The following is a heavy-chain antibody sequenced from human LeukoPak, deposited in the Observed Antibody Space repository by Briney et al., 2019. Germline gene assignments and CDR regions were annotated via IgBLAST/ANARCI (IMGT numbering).Heavy chain of an antibody. CDR3: ARGPVAGATRKYYYYGMDV. Sequence: GGSLRLSCAASGFTFRNYWMSWVRQAPEKGLEWVANIKEDGSEKYYVDSVKGRFTISRDNAKNSLYLQMNSLRAEDTAVYYCARGPVAGATRKYYYYGMDVWGQGTTVTVSS. CDR1: GFTFRNYW. J-gene: IGHJ6*02. V-gene: IGHV3-7*01. CDR2: IKEDGSEK. D-gene: IGHD1-26*01.